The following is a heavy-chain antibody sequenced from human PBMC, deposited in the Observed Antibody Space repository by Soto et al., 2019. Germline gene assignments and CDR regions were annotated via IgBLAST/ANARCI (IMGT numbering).Heavy chain of an antibody. V-gene: IGHV1-8*01. D-gene: IGHD3-3*01. CDR1: GYTFTSYD. CDR2: MNPNSGNT. Sequence: ASVKVSCKASGYTFTSYDINWVRQATGQGLEWMGWMNPNSGNTGYAQKFQGRVTMTRNTSISTAYMELSSLRSEDTAVYYCARGVSLFWSGYKIPYNWFDSWGQRTLVT. J-gene: IGHJ5*01. CDR3: ARGVSLFWSGYKIPYNWFDS.